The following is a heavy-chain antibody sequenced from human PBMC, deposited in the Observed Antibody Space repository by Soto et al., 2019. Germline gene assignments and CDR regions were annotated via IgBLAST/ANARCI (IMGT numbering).Heavy chain of an antibody. D-gene: IGHD3-10*01. CDR2: IYYSGST. CDR3: ARHYGLEYYFDY. Sequence: PSETLSLTCTVSGGSISSSSYYWGWIRQPPGKGLEWIGSIYYSGSTYYNPSLKSRVTISVDTFKNQFSLKLSSVTAADTAVYYCARHYGLEYYFDYWGQGTLVTVSS. J-gene: IGHJ4*02. V-gene: IGHV4-39*01. CDR1: GGSISSSSYY.